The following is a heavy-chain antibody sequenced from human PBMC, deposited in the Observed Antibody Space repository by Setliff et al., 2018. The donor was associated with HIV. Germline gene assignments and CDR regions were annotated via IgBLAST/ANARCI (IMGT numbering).Heavy chain of an antibody. V-gene: IGHV5-51*01. CDR3: ARPPKSYGSGSDAFDI. Sequence: GESLKISCKGSGYSFTSYWIGWVRQMPGKGLEWMGIIYPGDSDTRYSPSFQGQVTISADKSISTAYLQWSSLKASDTALYYCARPPKSYGSGSDAFDIWGQGTMVTVSS. J-gene: IGHJ3*02. D-gene: IGHD3-10*01. CDR2: IYPGDSDT. CDR1: GYSFTSYW.